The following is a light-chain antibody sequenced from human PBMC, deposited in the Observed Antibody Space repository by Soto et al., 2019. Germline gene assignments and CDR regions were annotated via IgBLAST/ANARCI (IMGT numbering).Light chain of an antibody. V-gene: IGKV1-27*01. Sequence: DIQMTQSPSSLSASVGDRVTITCRARQGISNYLAWYQQKPGKVPKLLIYAASTLQSGVPSRFSGSGSGTDFTLTISSLQPEDVATYYCQKYNSAPLTFGSGPKVDIK. CDR3: QKYNSAPLT. CDR1: QGISNY. J-gene: IGKJ3*01. CDR2: AAS.